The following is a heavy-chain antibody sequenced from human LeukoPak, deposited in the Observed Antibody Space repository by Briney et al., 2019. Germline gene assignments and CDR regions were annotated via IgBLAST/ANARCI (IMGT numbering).Heavy chain of an antibody. D-gene: IGHD3-16*01. CDR3: ARGVYYFDY. J-gene: IGHJ4*02. Sequence: TGGSLRLSCVASGFTFSSSWMAWVRQAPGKGLERVANIKEDGGEKYCVDSVKGRFTISRDNAKNSLFLQMMSLRAEDTAVYYCARGVYYFDYWGQGTLVTVSS. V-gene: IGHV3-7*03. CDR1: GFTFSSSW. CDR2: IKEDGGEK.